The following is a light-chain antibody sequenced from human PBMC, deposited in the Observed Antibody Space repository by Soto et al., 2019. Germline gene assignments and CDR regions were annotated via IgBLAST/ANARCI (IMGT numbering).Light chain of an antibody. V-gene: IGKV1-6*01. CDR3: MQDYSYPRT. CDR1: QGIRND. Sequence: AIQMTQSPSSLSASVGDRVTITCRASQGIRNDLGWYQQKRGKAPKVLIYAASTLQSGVPSRFSGSGSGTDFTLTIASLQPEDFATYYCMQDYSYPRTFGQGTKVEIK. CDR2: AAS. J-gene: IGKJ1*01.